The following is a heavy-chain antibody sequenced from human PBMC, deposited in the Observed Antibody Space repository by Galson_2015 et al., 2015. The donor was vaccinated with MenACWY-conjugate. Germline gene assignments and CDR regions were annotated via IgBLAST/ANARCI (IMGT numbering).Heavy chain of an antibody. J-gene: IGHJ3*02. D-gene: IGHD1-26*01. CDR1: GFSFDDYA. CDR2: INFKGDST. CDR3: ARRSIGDAFDI. Sequence: SLRLSCAASGFSFDDYAMGWVRQAPGKGLEGVSGINFKGDSTGYADFVKGRFTISRDNDKRSLFLQLNSLRAEDTAVYYCARRSIGDAFDIWGQGTRVTVSS. V-gene: IGHV3-20*04.